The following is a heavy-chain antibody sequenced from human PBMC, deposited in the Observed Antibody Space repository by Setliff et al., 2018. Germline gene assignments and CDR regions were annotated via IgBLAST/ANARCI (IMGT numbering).Heavy chain of an antibody. Sequence: PSETLSLTCSVSGGTISTYYWNWIRQPPGKGLEWIGYVYYSGSTNYNPFLKSRVTISVDTSKNQFSLKLSSVTTADTAVYYCARSICSGSYCSYDAYDIWGQGTMVTVS. CDR1: GGTISTYY. CDR3: ARSICSGSYCSYDAYDI. J-gene: IGHJ3*02. V-gene: IGHV4-59*01. CDR2: VYYSGST. D-gene: IGHD2-15*01.